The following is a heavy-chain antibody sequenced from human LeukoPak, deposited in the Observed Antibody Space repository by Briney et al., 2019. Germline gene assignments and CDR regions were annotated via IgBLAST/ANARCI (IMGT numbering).Heavy chain of an antibody. CDR2: IYFSGST. V-gene: IGHV4-4*09. J-gene: IGHJ3*01. D-gene: IGHD3-22*01. CDR1: GGSISSYY. Sequence: PSETLSLTCTVSGGSISSYYWNWLRQAPGKGLEWIGYIYFSGSTNYNPSLKSRVTISLDTSKNQFSLKLSSVTAVDTAVYYCARGQTDYHDSRGYHPGGRNGFDLWGQGTMVTVSS. CDR3: ARGQTDYHDSRGYHPGGRNGFDL.